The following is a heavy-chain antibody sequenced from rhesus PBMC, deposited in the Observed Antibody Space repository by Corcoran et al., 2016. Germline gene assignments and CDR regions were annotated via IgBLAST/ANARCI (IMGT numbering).Heavy chain of an antibody. V-gene: IGHV4-173*01. CDR3: ARGSATFDL. CDR1: GGAISSNC. Sequence: QLPLQESGPGLVKPSETLSLTCAASGGAISSNCWSWIRQPPGKGLEWIGRISGTSGSTNYNPPLKSRVTISTDTSKNQFSLKLNSVTAADTAVYYCARGSATFDLWGPGTPITISS. CDR2: ISGTSGST. D-gene: IGHD2-21*01. J-gene: IGHJ2*01.